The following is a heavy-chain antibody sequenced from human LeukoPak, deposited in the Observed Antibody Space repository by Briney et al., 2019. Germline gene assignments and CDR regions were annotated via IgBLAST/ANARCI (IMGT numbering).Heavy chain of an antibody. V-gene: IGHV3-7*01. Sequence: GASLRLSCAASGFTFSSYWMSWVRQAPGKGLEWVTNIKQDGSEKYYVDSVKGRFTISRDNAKNSLYLQMNSLRAEDTAVYYCARVNPYYDSSGYYSYYYGMDVWGQGTTVTVSS. J-gene: IGHJ6*02. CDR1: GFTFSSYW. CDR3: ARVNPYYDSSGYYSYYYGMDV. CDR2: IKQDGSEK. D-gene: IGHD3-22*01.